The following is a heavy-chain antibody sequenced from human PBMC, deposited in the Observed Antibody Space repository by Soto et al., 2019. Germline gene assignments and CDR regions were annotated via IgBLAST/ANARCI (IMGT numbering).Heavy chain of an antibody. D-gene: IGHD6-19*01. CDR1: GFTFSNYA. CDR3: AKELVAVAGSDY. J-gene: IGHJ4*02. CDR2: ISGSAVTT. Sequence: PGGSLRLSCEASGFTFSNYAMTWVRQAPGRGLEWVSTISGSAVTTYYADSAKGRFTISRDNPKNTLFLQMNSLRVDDTAVYYCAKELVAVAGSDYWGQGTLVTVSS. V-gene: IGHV3-23*01.